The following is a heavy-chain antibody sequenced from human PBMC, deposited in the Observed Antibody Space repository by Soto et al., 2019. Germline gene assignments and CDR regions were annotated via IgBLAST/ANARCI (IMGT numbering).Heavy chain of an antibody. CDR3: ARNGQPHDYFDP. J-gene: IGHJ5*02. CDR1: GFTFDDYA. V-gene: IGHV3-9*01. D-gene: IGHD4-17*01. Sequence: GGSLRLSCAASGFTFDDYAMHWVRQAPGKGLAWVSGISWNSGSTYYADSVKGRFTISRDNSKNTLYLQMNSLRAEDTAVYYCARNGQPHDYFDPWGQGTLVTVSS. CDR2: ISWNSGST.